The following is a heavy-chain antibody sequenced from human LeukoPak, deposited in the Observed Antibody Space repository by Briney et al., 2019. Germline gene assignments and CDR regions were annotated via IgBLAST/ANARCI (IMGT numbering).Heavy chain of an antibody. D-gene: IGHD4-17*01. J-gene: IGHJ4*02. CDR2: IYPGDSDT. CDR3: ARLTVTTSPSDY. Sequence: GESLKISCKGSGYSFTSYWIGWVRQMPGKGLELMGIIYPGDSDTRYSPSFQGQVTNSDDKSISTAYSPWSSLKASDTAMYYCARLTVTTSPSDYWGQGTLVTVSS. V-gene: IGHV5-51*01. CDR1: GYSFTSYW.